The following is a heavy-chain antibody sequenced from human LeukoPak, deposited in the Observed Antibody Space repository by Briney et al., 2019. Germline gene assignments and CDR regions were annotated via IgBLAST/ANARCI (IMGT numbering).Heavy chain of an antibody. CDR2: ISGYNGDT. V-gene: IGHV1-18*01. J-gene: IGHJ4*02. CDR1: GYIFSNYG. CDR3: ARAPNYSGSGSPFWEV. Sequence: ASVKVSCKSSGYIFSNYGFSWVRQAPGQGLEWVGWISGYNGDTRYAQDLQGRVTVTTDTSTSTSYMELRSLRSDDTAVYYCARAPNYSGSGSPFWEVWGQGTLVSVSS. D-gene: IGHD3-10*01.